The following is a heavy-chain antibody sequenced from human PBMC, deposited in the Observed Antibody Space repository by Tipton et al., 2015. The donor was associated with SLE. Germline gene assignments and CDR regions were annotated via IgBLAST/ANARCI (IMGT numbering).Heavy chain of an antibody. CDR3: AMDGHGITGTGDY. V-gene: IGHV3-74*01. Sequence: SLRLSCAASGFTFSSYWMHWVRQAPGKGLVWVSRINSDGSSTSYADSVKGRFTISRDNAKNTLYLQMNSLRAEDTAVYYCAMDGHGITGTGDYWGQGTLVTVSS. CDR1: GFTFSSYW. D-gene: IGHD1-7*01. CDR2: INSDGSST. J-gene: IGHJ4*02.